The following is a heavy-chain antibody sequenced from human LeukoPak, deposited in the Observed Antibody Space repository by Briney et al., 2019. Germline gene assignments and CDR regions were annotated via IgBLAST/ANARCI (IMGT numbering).Heavy chain of an antibody. CDR2: INPNSGGT. D-gene: IGHD2-15*01. J-gene: IGHJ4*02. V-gene: IGHV1-2*02. CDR3: ARDCFMSSGGSCYSDY. Sequence: GASVNVSCTASGYTFTGYYMHWVRQAPGQGLEWMGWINPNSGGTNYAQKFQGRVTMTRDTSISTAYMELSRLRSDDTAVYYCARDCFMSSGGSCYSDYWGQGTLVTVSS. CDR1: GYTFTGYY.